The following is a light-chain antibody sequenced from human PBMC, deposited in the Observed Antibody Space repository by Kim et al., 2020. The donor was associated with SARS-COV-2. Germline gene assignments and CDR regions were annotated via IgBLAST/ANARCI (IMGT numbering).Light chain of an antibody. V-gene: IGKV1-39*01. Sequence: GDRVTITCRASQSISSYLNWYQQKPGKAPKLLIYAASSLQSGVPSRFSGSGSGTDFTLTISSLQPEDFATYYCQQSYSTPQTFGQGTKV. CDR3: QQSYSTPQT. CDR1: QSISSY. J-gene: IGKJ1*01. CDR2: AAS.